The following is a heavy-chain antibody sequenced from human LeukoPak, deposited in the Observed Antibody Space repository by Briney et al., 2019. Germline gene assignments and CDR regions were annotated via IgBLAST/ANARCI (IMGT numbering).Heavy chain of an antibody. J-gene: IGHJ5*02. Sequence: GGSLRLSCAASEFTFSNYSMNWVRQAPGKGLEWVSYISIISSIIYYADSVKGRFTISRDNAKNSLYLQMNSLRAEDTAVYYCARDSAGFDHWGQGTLVTVSS. D-gene: IGHD6-19*01. V-gene: IGHV3-48*01. CDR3: ARDSAGFDH. CDR2: ISIISSII. CDR1: EFTFSNYS.